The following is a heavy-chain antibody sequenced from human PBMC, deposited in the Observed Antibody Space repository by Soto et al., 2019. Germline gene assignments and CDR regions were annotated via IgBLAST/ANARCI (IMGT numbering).Heavy chain of an antibody. CDR1: GGSISSSIYY. CDR3: ARALQNAWNAYYYYGMDV. J-gene: IGHJ6*02. CDR2: IYYSGST. Sequence: SETLSLTCTVSGGSISSSIYYWGWIRQPPGKGLERIGSIYYSGSTYYNPSLKSRVTISVDTSKNQFSLKLSSVTAADTAVYYCARALQNAWNAYYYYGMDVWGQGTTVTVSS. V-gene: IGHV4-39*01. D-gene: IGHD1-1*01.